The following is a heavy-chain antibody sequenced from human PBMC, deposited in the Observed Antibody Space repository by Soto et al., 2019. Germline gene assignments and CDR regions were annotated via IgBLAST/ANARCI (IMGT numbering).Heavy chain of an antibody. CDR3: ARDPGSYGDSVAEYFQH. J-gene: IGHJ1*01. CDR1: GFTFSSYG. CDR2: IWYDGSNK. Sequence: GGSLRLSCAASGFTFSSYGMHWVRQAPGKGLEWVAVIWYDGSNKYYADSVKGRFTISRDNSKNTLYLQMNSLRAEDTAVYYCARDPGSYGDSVAEYFQHWGQGTLVTVSS. D-gene: IGHD4-17*01. V-gene: IGHV3-33*01.